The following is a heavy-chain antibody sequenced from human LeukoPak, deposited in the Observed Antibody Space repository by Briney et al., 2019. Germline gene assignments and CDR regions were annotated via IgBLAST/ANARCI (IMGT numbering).Heavy chain of an antibody. CDR1: GFTFSSYG. V-gene: IGHV3-48*04. Sequence: GGSLRLSCAASGFTFSSYGMNWVRQAPGKGLEWVSYISSSSSTIYYADSVKGRFTISRDNAKNSLYLQMNSLRAEDTAVYYCARDEPNYYYMDVWGKGTTVTVSS. CDR2: ISSSSSTI. J-gene: IGHJ6*03. CDR3: ARDEPNYYYMDV.